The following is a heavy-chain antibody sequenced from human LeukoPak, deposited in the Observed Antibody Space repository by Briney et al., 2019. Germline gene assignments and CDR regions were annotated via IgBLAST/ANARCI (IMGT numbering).Heavy chain of an antibody. D-gene: IGHD4-17*01. CDR1: GYTFTCYY. CDR2: INPKRVCS. J-gene: IGHJ6*02. Sequence: ASVKVSCKASGYTFTCYYMHWVGQAAGQGGEWMGWINPKRVCSNYAQKFQGRVTMPRDTSISTSYLELSRLRSDDTAVYYCARPQRAVTTFYYYYYGMDVWGQGTTVTVSS. V-gene: IGHV1-2*02. CDR3: ARPQRAVTTFYYYYYGMDV.